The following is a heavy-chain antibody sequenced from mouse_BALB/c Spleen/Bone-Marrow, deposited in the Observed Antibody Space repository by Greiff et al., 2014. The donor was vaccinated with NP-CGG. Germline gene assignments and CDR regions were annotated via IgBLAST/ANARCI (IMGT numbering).Heavy chain of an antibody. Sequence: QVQLKESGAELVKPGASVKLSCKASGYTFTSYWMEWVKQRPGQGLEWIGEINPRNGRTNYDEKFKSKATLTVDKSSSTAYMQLSSLTSEDSAVYYCAREAYYGPDYWGQGTTLTVSS. J-gene: IGHJ2*01. CDR3: AREAYYGPDY. CDR1: GYTFTSYW. D-gene: IGHD1-2*01. CDR2: INPRNGRT. V-gene: IGHV1S81*02.